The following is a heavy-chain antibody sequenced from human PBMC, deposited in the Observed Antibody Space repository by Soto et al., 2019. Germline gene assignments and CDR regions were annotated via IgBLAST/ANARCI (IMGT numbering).Heavy chain of an antibody. Sequence: GGSLRLSCAASGFTFSFYSMSWVRQVPGKGLEWISSISGSGGRVYYGDSLKGRFTISRDNAKNTLYLQMNSLREEDTAVYYCAKISGYDESSGFLDYWARGSLDPVSA. CDR3: AKISGYDESSGFLDY. D-gene: IGHD3-22*01. J-gene: IGHJ4*02. CDR2: ISGSGGRV. CDR1: GFTFSFYS. V-gene: IGHV3-23*01.